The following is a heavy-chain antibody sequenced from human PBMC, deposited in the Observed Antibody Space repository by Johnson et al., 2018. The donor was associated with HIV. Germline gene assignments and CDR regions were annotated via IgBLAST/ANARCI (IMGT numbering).Heavy chain of an antibody. V-gene: IGHV3-30*02. CDR2: IRYDGSNK. D-gene: IGHD3-22*01. J-gene: IGHJ3*02. CDR1: GFTFSDYY. Sequence: VQLVESGGGLVQPGGSLRLSCAASGFTFSDYYMSWIRQAPGKGLEWVAFIRYDGSNKYYADSVKGRFTISRDNSKNTLYLQMNSLRAEDTAVYYCAKVSIVVCTRGAFDIWGQGTMVTVSS. CDR3: AKVSIVVCTRGAFDI.